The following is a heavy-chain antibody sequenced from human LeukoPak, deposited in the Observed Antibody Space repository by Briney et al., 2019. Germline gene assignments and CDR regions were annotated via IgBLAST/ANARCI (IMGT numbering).Heavy chain of an antibody. CDR2: ISGSGGST. CDR3: AKDANSYSGYDFYFDY. Sequence: GGSLRLSCAASGFTFSSYAMSWVRQAPGKGLEWVSAISGSGGSTYYADSVKGRFTISRDNAKNTLYLQMNSLRAEDTAVYYCAKDANSYSGYDFYFDYWGQGTLVTVSS. D-gene: IGHD5-12*01. V-gene: IGHV3-23*01. CDR1: GFTFSSYA. J-gene: IGHJ4*02.